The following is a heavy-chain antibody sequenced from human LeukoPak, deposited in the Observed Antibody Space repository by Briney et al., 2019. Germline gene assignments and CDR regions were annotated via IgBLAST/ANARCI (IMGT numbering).Heavy chain of an antibody. J-gene: IGHJ4*02. CDR3: ARNGDDSSDYYYFDY. V-gene: IGHV4-59*12. Sequence: PSETLSLTCTVSGGSISSYYWSWIRQPPGKGPEWIGYIYYSGSTNYNPSLKSRVTISVKTSKNQFSLKLSSVTAADTAIYYCARNGDDSSDYYYFDYWGQGTLVTVSS. D-gene: IGHD3-22*01. CDR2: IYYSGST. CDR1: GGSISSYY.